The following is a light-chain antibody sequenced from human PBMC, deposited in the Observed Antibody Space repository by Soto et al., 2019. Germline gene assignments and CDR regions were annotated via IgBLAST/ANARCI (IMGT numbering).Light chain of an antibody. J-gene: IGLJ3*02. CDR2: GNI. V-gene: IGLV1-40*01. Sequence: QSVLTQPLSVSGAPGQRVTISCTGSSSNIGAGYDVHWYQQLPGTAPKLLIYGNINRPSGVPDRFSGSKSGTSASMSITGLQAEDEADYYCQSYDSSLSGWVFGGGTKLTVL. CDR3: QSYDSSLSGWV. CDR1: SSNIGAGYD.